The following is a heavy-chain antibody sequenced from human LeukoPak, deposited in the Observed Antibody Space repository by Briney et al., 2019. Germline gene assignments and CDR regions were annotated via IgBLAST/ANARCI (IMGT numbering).Heavy chain of an antibody. V-gene: IGHV3-23*01. CDR3: AQNAPTVYFDY. CDR2: ISGSGGST. D-gene: IGHD4-17*01. J-gene: IGHJ4*02. Sequence: GGSLRLSCAASGFTFITYAMSWVRQAPGKGLEWVSTISGSGGSTYYADSVKGRFTISRDNFKNTLYLQMNNLRADDTAVYYCAQNAPTVYFDYWGQGTLVTVSS. CDR1: GFTFITYA.